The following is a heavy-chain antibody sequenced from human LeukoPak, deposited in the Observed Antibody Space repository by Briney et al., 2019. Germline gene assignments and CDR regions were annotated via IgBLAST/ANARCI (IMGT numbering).Heavy chain of an antibody. CDR3: ARDQARNSGPY. J-gene: IGHJ4*02. Sequence: ASVKVSCKASGYTFTGYYIHWVRQAPGQGLEWMGWINPNSGGTNYAQKFQGRVTMTRDTSISTAYMELSKLRSDDTAVYYCARDQARNSGPYWGRGTLVTVSS. CDR1: GYTFTGYY. D-gene: IGHD6-19*01. V-gene: IGHV1-2*02. CDR2: INPNSGGT.